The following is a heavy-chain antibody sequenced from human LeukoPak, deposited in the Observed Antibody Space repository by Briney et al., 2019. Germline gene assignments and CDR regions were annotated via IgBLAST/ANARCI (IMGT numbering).Heavy chain of an antibody. V-gene: IGHV4-59*01. J-gene: IGHJ5*02. CDR3: AGIVVIRGADFLNWLDP. CDR2: VSDSGNT. D-gene: IGHD2-21*01. CDR1: GDSISTYY. Sequence: SETLSLTCSDSGDSISTYYWNWIRQSPGKGLEWIGYVSDSGNTNYNPSFKSRLSISVDTSKRQFSLKLTSVTAADTAVYYCAGIVVIRGADFLNWLDPWGHGTLVTVSS.